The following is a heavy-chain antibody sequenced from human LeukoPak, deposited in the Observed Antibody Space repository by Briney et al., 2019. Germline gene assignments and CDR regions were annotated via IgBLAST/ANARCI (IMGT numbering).Heavy chain of an antibody. V-gene: IGHV4-61*02. CDR1: GGSLSSGSYY. Sequence: PSQTLSLTCTVSGGSLSSGSYYWSWIRQPAGKGLEWIGRIYTSGSTNYNPSLKSRVTISVDTSKNQFSLKLSSVTAADTAVYYCASGDFGVVTALDYWGQGTLVTVSS. CDR3: ASGDFGVVTALDY. J-gene: IGHJ4*02. CDR2: IYTSGST. D-gene: IGHD3-3*01.